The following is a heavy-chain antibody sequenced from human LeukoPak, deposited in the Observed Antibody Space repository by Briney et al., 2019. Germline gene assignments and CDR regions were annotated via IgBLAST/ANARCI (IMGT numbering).Heavy chain of an antibody. V-gene: IGHV4-34*01. Sequence: PSETLSLTCAVYGGSFSGYYWNWIRQPPGKGLEWIGEINHSERTYYNPSLKSRVIISVDTSKNQFSLKLSSVTAADTAVYYCARDRYSSGCVDYWGQGTLVTVSS. D-gene: IGHD6-19*01. J-gene: IGHJ4*02. CDR3: ARDRYSSGCVDY. CDR1: GGSFSGYY. CDR2: INHSERT.